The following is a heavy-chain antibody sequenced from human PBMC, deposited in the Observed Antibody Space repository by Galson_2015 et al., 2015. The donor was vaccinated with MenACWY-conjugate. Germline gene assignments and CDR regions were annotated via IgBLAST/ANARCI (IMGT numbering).Heavy chain of an antibody. J-gene: IGHJ4*02. D-gene: IGHD3-16*01. CDR2: IGLADDT. Sequence: SLRLSCAASGFTFSRYDMHWVRQAPGRALEWVSAIGLADDTYYPVSVKGRFTISRENARNSLYLQMNGLSADDTAVYYCVREERVSGATNSYNWGSFVYWGQGTLVTVSS. CDR3: VREERVSGATNSYNWGSFVY. CDR1: GFTFSRYD. V-gene: IGHV3-13*01.